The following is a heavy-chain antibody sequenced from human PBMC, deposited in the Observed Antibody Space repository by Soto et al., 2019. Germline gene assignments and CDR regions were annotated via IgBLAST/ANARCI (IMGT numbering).Heavy chain of an antibody. CDR3: ATQHPLDSSGWYN. V-gene: IGHV5-51*01. J-gene: IGHJ4*02. D-gene: IGHD6-19*01. Sequence: GESLKISCKASGYSFTNFWLGWVRQMPGKGLEWLGIIYPGDSETRYSPSFQGQVTISADRSISTAYLQWSSLKASDTAIYYCATQHPLDSSGWYNWGQGTLVT. CDR1: GYSFTNFW. CDR2: IYPGDSET.